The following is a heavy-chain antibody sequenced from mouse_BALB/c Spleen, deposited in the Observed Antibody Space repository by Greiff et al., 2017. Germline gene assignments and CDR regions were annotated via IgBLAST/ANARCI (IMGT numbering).Heavy chain of an antibody. CDR3: NQYYGERNFAY. V-gene: IGHV14-4*02. Sequence: VQLQQSGAELVRSGASVKLSCTASGFNFKDYYMHWVKQRPEQGLEWIGWIDPENGDTEYAPKFQGKATMTADTSSNTAYLQLSSLTSEDTAVYYCNQYYGERNFAYGGQGTLVTVSS. D-gene: IGHD1-1*01. CDR2: IDPENGDT. J-gene: IGHJ3*01. CDR1: GFNFKDYY.